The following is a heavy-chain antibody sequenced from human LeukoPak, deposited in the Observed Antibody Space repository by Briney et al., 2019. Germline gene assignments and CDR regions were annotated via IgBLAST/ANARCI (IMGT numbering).Heavy chain of an antibody. CDR3: AKDYDPGRARAPAGDY. CDR1: GFTFNNYG. J-gene: IGHJ4*02. V-gene: IGHV3-30*02. Sequence: GGSLRLSCAASGFTFNNYGMHWVRQAPGKGLEWVAFIRYDGSNKYYADSVKGRFTISRDNSKNTLYLQMNSLRAEDTAVYFCAKDYDPGRARAPAGDYWGQGTLVTVS. CDR2: IRYDGSNK. D-gene: IGHD6-13*01.